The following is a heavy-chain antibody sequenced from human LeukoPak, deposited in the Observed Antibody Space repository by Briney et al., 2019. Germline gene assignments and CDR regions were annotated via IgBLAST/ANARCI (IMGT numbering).Heavy chain of an antibody. D-gene: IGHD2-2*01. CDR3: ARGYCSSTICFQYFHH. CDR2: IYYSGST. J-gene: IGHJ1*01. V-gene: IGHV4-59*01. Sequence: SETLSLTCTVSGGSISSYYWSWIRQPPGKRLEWIGHIYYSGSTNYNPSLKSRVTISVDTSKNQFSLKLSSVTAADTAVYYCARGYCSSTICFQYFHHWGQGTLVTVSS. CDR1: GGSISSYY.